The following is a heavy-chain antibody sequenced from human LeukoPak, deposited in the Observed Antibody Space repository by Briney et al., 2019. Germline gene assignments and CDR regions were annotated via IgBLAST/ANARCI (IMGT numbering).Heavy chain of an antibody. D-gene: IGHD3-10*02. CDR1: GFNFGNTW. CDR2: IKSKPDGGTT. V-gene: IGHV3-15*07. Sequence: GGSLRLSCEASGFNFGNTWMNWVRQTPGKGLEWVSRIKSKPDGGTTNYAAPVKGRFTISRDDSRNSVFLQMDSLKSEDTAVYYCTTDLFGEAVKALAATGPLGWGQGTQVTVSS. J-gene: IGHJ4*02. CDR3: TTDLFGEAVKALAATGPLG.